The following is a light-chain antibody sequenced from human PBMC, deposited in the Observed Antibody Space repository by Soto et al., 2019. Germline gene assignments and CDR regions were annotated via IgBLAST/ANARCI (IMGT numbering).Light chain of an antibody. CDR3: AAWDASLSACV. V-gene: IGLV1-44*01. CDR1: SSNIESNT. J-gene: IGLJ1*01. Sequence: QSVLTQPPSASGTPGQRVTISCSGSSSNIESNTVTWYQQFPGAAPKLIIYSNDYRPSGVPDRFSGSTSGTSASLAISGLQSEDEAVYYCAAWDASLSACVFGNGTKLTVL. CDR2: SND.